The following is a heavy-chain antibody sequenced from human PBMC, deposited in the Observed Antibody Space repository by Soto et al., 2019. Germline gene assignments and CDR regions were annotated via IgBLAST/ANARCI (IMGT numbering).Heavy chain of an antibody. CDR1: GYTFTSYD. V-gene: IGHV1-8*01. J-gene: IGHJ4*02. Sequence: QVQLVQSGAEVKKPGASVKVSCKASGYTFTSYDINWVRQATGQGLEWMGWMNPNSGNTGYAQKFQGRVTMTRNTSIRTASMELSSLRSKAPAVYYCARERSGGWYVDYWAREPWSPSPQ. CDR3: ARERSGGWYVDY. D-gene: IGHD6-19*01. CDR2: MNPNSGNT.